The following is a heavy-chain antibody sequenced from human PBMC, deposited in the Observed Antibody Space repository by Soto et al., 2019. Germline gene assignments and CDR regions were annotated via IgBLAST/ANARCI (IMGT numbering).Heavy chain of an antibody. D-gene: IGHD6-13*01. CDR1: GYTFTSYY. V-gene: IGHV1-46*01. CDR3: ASRIAAAGYGMDV. CDR2: INPSGGST. Sequence: ASVTVSCKASGYTFTSYYMHWVRQAPGQGLEWMGIINPSGGSTSYAQKFQGRVTMTRDTSTSTVYMELSSMRSEDTAVYYCASRIAAAGYGMDVWGQGTTVTVSS. J-gene: IGHJ6*02.